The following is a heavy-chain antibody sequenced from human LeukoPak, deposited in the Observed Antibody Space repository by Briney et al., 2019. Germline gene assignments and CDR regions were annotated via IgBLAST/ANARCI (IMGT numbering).Heavy chain of an antibody. V-gene: IGHV3-33*08. CDR2: IWYDGSNK. CDR1: GFTFDDYG. CDR3: ARDEASRGVLDYFDY. Sequence: GGSLRLSCAASGFTFDDYGMHWVRQAPGKGLEWVAVIWYDGSNKYYADSVKGRFTISRDNSKNTLYLQMNSLRAEDTAVYYCARDEASRGVLDYFDYWGQGTLVTVSS. D-gene: IGHD3-16*01. J-gene: IGHJ4*02.